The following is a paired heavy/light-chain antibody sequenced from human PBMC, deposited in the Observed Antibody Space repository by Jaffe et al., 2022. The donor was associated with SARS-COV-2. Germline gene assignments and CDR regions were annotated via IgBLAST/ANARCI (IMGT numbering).Heavy chain of an antibody. CDR3: AKEYNSSPGFGWFDP. V-gene: IGHV3-30*18. Sequence: QVQLVESGGGVVQPGRSLRLSCAASGFTFSGYGMHWVRQAPGKGLEWVAVIAYDGSNKYYGDSVKGRFTISRDNSKNTLFLQMNSLRAEDTAVYHCAKEYNSSPGFGWFDPWGQGTLVTVSS. CDR1: GFTFSGYG. D-gene: IGHD6-6*01. CDR2: IAYDGSNK. J-gene: IGHJ5*02.
Light chain of an antibody. Sequence: QSALTQPASVSGSPGQSITISCTGTSSDVGNYNYVSWYQQHPGKAPKLMIYDVSNRPSGVSNRFSGSKSGNTASLTISGLQAEDEADYYCSSYRSSSTLYVFGTGTKVTVL. CDR3: SSYRSSSTLYV. J-gene: IGLJ1*01. CDR1: SSDVGNYNY. V-gene: IGLV2-14*01. CDR2: DVS.